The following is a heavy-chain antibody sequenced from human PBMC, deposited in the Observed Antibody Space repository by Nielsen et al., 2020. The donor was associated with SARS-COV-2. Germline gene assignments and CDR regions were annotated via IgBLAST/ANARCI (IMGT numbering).Heavy chain of an antibody. J-gene: IGHJ3*01. V-gene: IGHV3-7*01. CDR2: IKPDGSEK. Sequence: ESLKISCAASGFTFSSLWMSWVRQVPGKGLEWVADIKPDGSEKFYVDSVKGRFTISRDNAKNSMSLQMNSLRVEDTAVYYCARDWSRAFDVWGQGTIVTVSS. CDR3: ARDWSRAFDV. CDR1: GFTFSSLW.